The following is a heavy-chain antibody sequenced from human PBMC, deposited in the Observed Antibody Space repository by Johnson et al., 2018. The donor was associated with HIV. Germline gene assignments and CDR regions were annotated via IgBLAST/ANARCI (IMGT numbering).Heavy chain of an antibody. CDR3: GRESTGAGTAFDI. Sequence: VQLVESGGGLVQPGGSLRLSCAASGFTFSNHHMTWVRQAPGKGLEWVANINRAGSDKYYVDSVKGRFTISRDNAQDSLYLQMNSLRVDDTAVYYCGRESTGAGTAFDIWGQGTMVTVSS. V-gene: IGHV3-7*01. CDR1: GFTFSNHH. D-gene: IGHD2-8*02. CDR2: INRAGSDK. J-gene: IGHJ3*02.